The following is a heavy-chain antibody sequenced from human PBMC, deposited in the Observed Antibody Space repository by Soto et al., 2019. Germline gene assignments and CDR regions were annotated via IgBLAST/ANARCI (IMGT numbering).Heavy chain of an antibody. CDR3: GRDILGSSSNL. V-gene: IGHV3-48*02. CDR1: GLTFSGYG. D-gene: IGHD6-6*01. CDR2: ISSGSSTR. J-gene: IGHJ5*02. Sequence: VGSLRLSCAASGLTFSGYGMNWVRQAPGKGLEWVSYISSGSSTRYYADSVKGRFTISRDNVKNSLYLQMNSLRDDDTAVYYCGRDILGSSSNLWGQGTLVTVSS.